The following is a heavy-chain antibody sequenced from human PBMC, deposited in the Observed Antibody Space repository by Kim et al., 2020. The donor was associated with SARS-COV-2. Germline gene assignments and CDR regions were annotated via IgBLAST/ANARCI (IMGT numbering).Heavy chain of an antibody. Sequence: YSQKFQGRVTITRDTSASTAYMELSSLRSEDTAVYYCARAHSGYDPPMDVWGQGTTVTVSS. J-gene: IGHJ6*02. D-gene: IGHD5-12*01. V-gene: IGHV1-3*01. CDR3: ARAHSGYDPPMDV.